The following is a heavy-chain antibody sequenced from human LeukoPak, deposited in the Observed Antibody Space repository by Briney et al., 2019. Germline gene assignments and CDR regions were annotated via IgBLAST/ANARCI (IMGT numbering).Heavy chain of an antibody. Sequence: PSETLSLTCTVSGGSISSYYWSWIRQPPGKGLEGIGYIYYSGSTNYNPSLKSRVTISVDTSKHQFSLKLNSVTAADTAVYFCARRAYSAAYWKHFDYWGQGTLVTVSS. D-gene: IGHD1-1*01. CDR1: GGSISSYY. CDR3: ARRAYSAAYWKHFDY. J-gene: IGHJ4*02. CDR2: IYYSGST. V-gene: IGHV4-59*08.